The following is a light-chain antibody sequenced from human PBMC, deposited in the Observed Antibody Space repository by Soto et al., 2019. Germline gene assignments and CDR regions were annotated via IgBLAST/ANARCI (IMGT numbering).Light chain of an antibody. CDR3: PQYHSSRRT. V-gene: IGKV3-20*01. CDR1: QSLTSQY. J-gene: IGKJ1*01. Sequence: VFRQEAGRVSLTTGERATLSCRAIQSLTSQYLAWYQQEPGRAPRLLLFVASSRAAGIPEEVGGSGSGAVLALPMSNLEPEASAVYSCPQYHSSRRTFGQGTKVDIK. CDR2: VAS.